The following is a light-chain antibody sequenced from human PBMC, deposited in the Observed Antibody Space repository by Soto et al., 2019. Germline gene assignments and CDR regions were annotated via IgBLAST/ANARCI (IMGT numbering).Light chain of an antibody. Sequence: QSVLTQPPSASGSPGQSVTISCTGTSSNVGGYNYVSWYRQHPGNAPQLIIYDVNKRPSGVPDRFSGSKSGNTASLTVSGLQAEDEADYFCNSYGGTNNYVVFGGGTKLTVL. CDR1: SSNVGGYNY. J-gene: IGLJ2*01. CDR2: DVN. V-gene: IGLV2-8*01. CDR3: NSYGGTNNYVV.